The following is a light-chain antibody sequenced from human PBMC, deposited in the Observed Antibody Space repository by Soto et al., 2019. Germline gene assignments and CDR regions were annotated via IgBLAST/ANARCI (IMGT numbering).Light chain of an antibody. V-gene: IGKV3-20*01. CDR1: QSVSSSY. CDR3: QQSYSTPHT. CDR2: GAS. J-gene: IGKJ5*01. Sequence: EIVLTQSPGTLSLTPGERPTLPFRDSQSVSSSYLAWYQQKPGQAPRLLIYGASNRATGIPDRFSGSGSGTDFTLTISSLQPEDFATYYCQQSYSTPHTFGQGTRLEIK.